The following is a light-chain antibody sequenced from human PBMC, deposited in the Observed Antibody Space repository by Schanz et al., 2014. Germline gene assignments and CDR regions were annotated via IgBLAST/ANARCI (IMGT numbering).Light chain of an antibody. CDR3: QQYGNSPRT. CDR2: AAS. Sequence: PGERATLSCRASQSIRSTFLAWYQQKPGQAPRLLIYAASSRATGIPDRFSGGGSDTDFTLTITRLEPEDFAVYYCQQYGNSPRTFGQGTKVDIK. J-gene: IGKJ1*01. CDR1: QSIRSTF. V-gene: IGKV3-20*01.